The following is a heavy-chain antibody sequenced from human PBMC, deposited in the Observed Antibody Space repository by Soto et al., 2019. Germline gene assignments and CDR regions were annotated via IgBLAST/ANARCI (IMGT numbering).Heavy chain of an antibody. V-gene: IGHV1-3*01. J-gene: IGHJ6*02. CDR1: GYIFTSYI. Sequence: ASVKVSCKASGYIFTSYIMHWVRQAPGQRLEWMGWINVVNGKTRFSQKFQGRFTITRDTSASTAFMELSSLRSEDTAVYYCARVIAVAGTDYYYGMDVWGQGTTVTVSS. D-gene: IGHD6-19*01. CDR3: ARVIAVAGTDYYYGMDV. CDR2: INVVNGKT.